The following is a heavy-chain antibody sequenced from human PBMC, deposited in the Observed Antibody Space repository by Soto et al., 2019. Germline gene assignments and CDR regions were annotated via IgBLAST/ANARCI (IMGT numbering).Heavy chain of an antibody. D-gene: IGHD3-10*01. J-gene: IGHJ5*02. V-gene: IGHV4-34*01. Sequence: PSETLSLTCAVYGGSFSGYYWSCIRQPAWKGLEWIVEINHSGSTNYNPSLKSRVTISVDTSKNQFSLKLSSVTAADTAVYYSARVGLLWCGELFGRRCDWFETWGKGTMVTVSS. CDR2: INHSGST. CDR3: ARVGLLWCGELFGRRCDWFET. CDR1: GGSFSGYY.